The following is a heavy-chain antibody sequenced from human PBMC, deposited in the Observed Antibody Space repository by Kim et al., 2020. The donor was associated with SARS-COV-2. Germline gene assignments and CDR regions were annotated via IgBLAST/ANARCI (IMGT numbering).Heavy chain of an antibody. D-gene: IGHD3-10*01. Sequence: GGSLRLSCAASGFTFSNYVMTWVRQPPGKGLEWVSSILGRGDYTYYADSVRGRFTISRDNSKNTVYLQLNSLRVEDTALYYCARGKRGQYDYWGQGTLV. V-gene: IGHV3-23*01. J-gene: IGHJ4*02. CDR3: ARGKRGQYDY. CDR1: GFTFSNYV. CDR2: ILGRGDYT.